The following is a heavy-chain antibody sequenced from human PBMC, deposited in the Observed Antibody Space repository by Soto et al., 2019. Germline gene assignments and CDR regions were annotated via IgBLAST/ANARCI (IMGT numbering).Heavy chain of an antibody. CDR1: GYTFTSYG. CDR2: ISASNGNT. D-gene: IGHD6-19*01. J-gene: IGHJ5*02. CDR3: ARVSSGWYYWFDP. Sequence: QVQLVQSGAEVKKPGASVKVSCKASGYTFTSYGISWVRQAPGQGLEWMGWISASNGNTNYARQLQGRVTMTTDTSTNTTYMELRSLRSDGTAVYYCARVSSGWYYWFDPGGQGTLVTVSS. V-gene: IGHV1-18*01.